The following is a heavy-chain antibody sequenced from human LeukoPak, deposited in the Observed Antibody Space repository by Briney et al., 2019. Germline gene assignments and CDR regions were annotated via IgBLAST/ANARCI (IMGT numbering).Heavy chain of an antibody. CDR2: ISSSSSYI. V-gene: IGHV3-21*01. Sequence: GGSLRLSCAASGFTFSSYSMNWVRQAPGKGLEWVSSISSSSSYIYYADSVKGRFTISRDNAKNSLYLQVNSLRAEDTAVYYCARIVWGFCSGGSCHKGFDYWGQGTLVTVSS. CDR3: ARIVWGFCSGGSCHKGFDY. D-gene: IGHD2-15*01. J-gene: IGHJ4*02. CDR1: GFTFSSYS.